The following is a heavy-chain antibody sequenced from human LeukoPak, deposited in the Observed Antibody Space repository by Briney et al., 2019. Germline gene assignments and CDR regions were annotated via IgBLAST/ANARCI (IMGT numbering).Heavy chain of an antibody. CDR3: ARDSTWLLDY. D-gene: IGHD6-19*01. V-gene: IGHV3-7*03. CDR2: IKEDGSVK. CDR1: GFTFGSHW. Sequence: SGGSLRLSCTASGFTFGSHWMTWVRQPPGKGLEWVANIKEDGSVKYYVDSVKGRFTISRDNTKNALYLQMNSLRADDTAVYFCARDSTWLLDYWGQGTLITVSS. J-gene: IGHJ4*02.